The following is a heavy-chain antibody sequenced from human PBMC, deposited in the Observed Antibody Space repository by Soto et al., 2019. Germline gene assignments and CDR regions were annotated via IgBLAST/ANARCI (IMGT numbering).Heavy chain of an antibody. D-gene: IGHD3-3*01. Sequence: ASVKVSCKASGYTFTGYYMHWVRQAPGQGLEWMGWINPNSGGTDYAQKFQGRVTMTRDTSIGTAYMELSRLRSDDTAVYYCARARGYYDFWSGYHRHYYYYGMDVWGQGTTVTVSS. CDR1: GYTFTGYY. J-gene: IGHJ6*02. V-gene: IGHV1-2*02. CDR3: ARARGYYDFWSGYHRHYYYYGMDV. CDR2: INPNSGGT.